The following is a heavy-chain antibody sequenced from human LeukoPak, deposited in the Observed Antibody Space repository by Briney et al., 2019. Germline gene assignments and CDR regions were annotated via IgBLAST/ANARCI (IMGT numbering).Heavy chain of an antibody. CDR1: GLTLSNVW. Sequence: GGSLRLSCAASGLTLSNVWMNWVRQAPGKGLEWVGRIKSTVDGGTTDYAAPVKGRFTVSRDDSKNTVYLEMKSLKTEDTAVYYCTTGGNVIVAGTRTFDIWGQGTMVTVSS. CDR3: TTGGNVIVAGTRTFDI. D-gene: IGHD6-19*01. J-gene: IGHJ3*02. CDR2: IKSTVDGGTT. V-gene: IGHV3-15*07.